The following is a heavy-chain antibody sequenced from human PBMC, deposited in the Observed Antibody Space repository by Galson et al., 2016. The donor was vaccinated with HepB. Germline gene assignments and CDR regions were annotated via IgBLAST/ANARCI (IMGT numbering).Heavy chain of an antibody. V-gene: IGHV1-2*02. CDR1: GYTFTPYD. CDR3: SRPVNRVGTGY. D-gene: IGHD1-1*01. CDR2: ITPNNGAT. Sequence: SVKVSCKASGYTFTPYDMYWVRQAPGQGLEWMGWITPNNGATMYAQNFRGRVTLTRDTSTSTAYMELDSLTSDDTTVYYCSRPVNRVGTGYWGQGTLVTVSS. J-gene: IGHJ4*02.